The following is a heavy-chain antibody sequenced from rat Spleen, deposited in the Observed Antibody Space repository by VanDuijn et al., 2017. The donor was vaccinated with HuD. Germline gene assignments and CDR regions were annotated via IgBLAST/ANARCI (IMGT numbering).Heavy chain of an antibody. Sequence: EVQLVESGGGLVQPGRSLKVSCVASGFTFSHYGMAWVCQAPTKGLEWVATITYDGSSIYYGDSVKGRFTISRDNAKSTLYLQMNSLRSEDTATYYCARHRGMMVVITPFDYWGQGVMVTVSS. J-gene: IGHJ2*01. CDR3: ARHRGMMVVITPFDY. V-gene: IGHV5-29*01. CDR1: GFTFSHYG. CDR2: ITYDGSSI. D-gene: IGHD1-12*02.